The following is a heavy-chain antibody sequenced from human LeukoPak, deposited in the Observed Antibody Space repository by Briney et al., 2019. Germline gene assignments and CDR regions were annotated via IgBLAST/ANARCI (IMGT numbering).Heavy chain of an antibody. J-gene: IGHJ6*03. D-gene: IGHD6-19*01. CDR1: GYSFTSYW. Sequence: GESLKISCQGSGYSFTSYWIGWVRQMPGKGLEWMGIIYPGDSDTRYSPSFQGQVTISADKSISTAYLQWSSLKASDTAMYYCARHVVAVAGTGYYYYMDVWGKGTTVTISS. CDR2: IYPGDSDT. V-gene: IGHV5-51*01. CDR3: ARHVVAVAGTGYYYYMDV.